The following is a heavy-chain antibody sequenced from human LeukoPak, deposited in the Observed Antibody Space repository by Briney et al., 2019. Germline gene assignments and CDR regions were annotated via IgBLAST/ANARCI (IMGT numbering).Heavy chain of an antibody. D-gene: IGHD2-15*01. J-gene: IGHJ1*01. CDR2: ISSSSSYI. CDR3: ARDYCSGGSCYSVHFQH. V-gene: IGHV3-21*01. Sequence: GGSLRLSCAASGFTFSSYSMNWVRQAPGKGLEWASSISSSSSYIYYADSVKGRFTISRDNAKNSLYLQMNSLRAEDTAVYYCARDYCSGGSCYSVHFQHWGQGTLVTVSS. CDR1: GFTFSSYS.